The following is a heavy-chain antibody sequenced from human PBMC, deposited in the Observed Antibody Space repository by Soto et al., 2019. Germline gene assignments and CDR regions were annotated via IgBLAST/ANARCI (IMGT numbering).Heavy chain of an antibody. CDR1: GFTFGDYY. CDR3: ARVGDSITIVGVVIPNWFDP. Sequence: GSLRLSCAASGFTFGDYYMSWIRQAPGKGLEWVSDISTTGSTKSYADSVKGRFTVSRDNAKEALYLQMNSLRAEDTAVYYCARVGDSITIVGVVIPNWFDPWGQGTLVTVSS. CDR2: ISTTGSTK. J-gene: IGHJ5*02. D-gene: IGHD3-3*01. V-gene: IGHV3-11*01.